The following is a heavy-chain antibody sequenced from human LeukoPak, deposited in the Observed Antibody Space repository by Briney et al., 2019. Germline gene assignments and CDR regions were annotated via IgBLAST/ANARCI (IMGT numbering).Heavy chain of an antibody. D-gene: IGHD3-10*01. CDR2: INPNSGGT. CDR3: ARDGVPRSGSYYKTLGDFDY. CDR1: GYTFTGYY. Sequence: ASVKVSCKASGYTFTGYYMHWVRQAPGQGLEWMGWINPNSGGTNYAQKIQGRVTMTRDTSISTAYMELSRLRSDDTAVYYCARDGVPRSGSYYKTLGDFDYWGQGTLVTVSS. V-gene: IGHV1-2*02. J-gene: IGHJ4*02.